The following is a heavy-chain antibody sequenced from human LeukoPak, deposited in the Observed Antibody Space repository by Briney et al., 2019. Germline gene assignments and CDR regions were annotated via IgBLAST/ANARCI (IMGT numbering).Heavy chain of an antibody. CDR1: GGSISSGSYY. CDR2: IYTSGST. Sequence: SQTLSLTCTVSGGSISSGSYYWSWIRQPAGKGLEWIGRIYTSGSTNYNPSLRSRVTVSVDTSKNQFSLKLSSVTAADTAVYYCATMPYDYYDSSGSDAFDIWGQGTMVTVSS. D-gene: IGHD3-22*01. CDR3: ATMPYDYYDSSGSDAFDI. J-gene: IGHJ3*02. V-gene: IGHV4-61*02.